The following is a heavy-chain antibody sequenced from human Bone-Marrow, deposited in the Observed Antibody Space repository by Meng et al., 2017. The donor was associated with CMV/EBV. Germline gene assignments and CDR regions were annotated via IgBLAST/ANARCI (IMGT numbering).Heavy chain of an antibody. D-gene: IGHD5-12*01. Sequence: SVNVSCKPSVYTFTSYCMPWVRQAPGQGLEWMGIINPSGGSKSYGQKFQGRVTMTRDTSTSRVYMELSSLRSDGTAVYYCVRTTYSCYDLDYWGQGTLVTVSS. V-gene: IGHV1-46*01. CDR2: INPSGGSK. CDR1: VYTFTSYC. J-gene: IGHJ4*02. CDR3: VRTTYSCYDLDY.